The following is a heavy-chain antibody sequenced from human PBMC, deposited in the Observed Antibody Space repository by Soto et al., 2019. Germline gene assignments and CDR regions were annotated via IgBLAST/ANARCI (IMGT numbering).Heavy chain of an antibody. J-gene: IGHJ6*03. D-gene: IGHD5-18*01. V-gene: IGHV3-66*01. CDR3: ARTAMAPNYYMDV. CDR1: GFTVSSNY. Sequence: EVQLVESGGGLVQPGGSLRLSCAASGFTVSSNYMSWDRQAPGKGLEWDSVIYSGGSTYYADSVKGRFTISRDNSKNTLYLQMNSLRAEDTAVYYCARTAMAPNYYMDVWGKGTTVTVSS. CDR2: IYSGGST.